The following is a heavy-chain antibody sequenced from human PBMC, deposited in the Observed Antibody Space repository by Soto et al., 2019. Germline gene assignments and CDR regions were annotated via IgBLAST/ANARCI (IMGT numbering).Heavy chain of an antibody. J-gene: IGHJ4*02. D-gene: IGHD2-2*01. CDR2: LFGGGTT. V-gene: IGHV3-53*03. Sequence: WGSLRLSCAASGFSVNSNYMSLFRHPPWKGLEWVSVLFGGGTTHYSDSVKGRFTISRDNSKNTVFLQMNSLRAEDTAVYYCVRTSSYWGQGVRVTVSS. CDR1: GFSVNSNY. CDR3: VRTSSY.